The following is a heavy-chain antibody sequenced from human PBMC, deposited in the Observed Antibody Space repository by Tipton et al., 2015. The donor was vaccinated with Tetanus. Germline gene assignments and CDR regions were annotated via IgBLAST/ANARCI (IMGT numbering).Heavy chain of an antibody. D-gene: IGHD2-8*01. Sequence: GSLRLSCTVSGFIFSNYAMNWVRQAPGKGLEWVSSISSTGSYIYYADSVKGRFTISRDNAKNSLYLQMNSLRAEDTAVYFCARRSYCTSTRCFDAFDLWGPGTRVTVSS. CDR1: GFIFSNYA. J-gene: IGHJ3*01. V-gene: IGHV3-21*01. CDR3: ARRSYCTSTRCFDAFDL. CDR2: ISSTGSYI.